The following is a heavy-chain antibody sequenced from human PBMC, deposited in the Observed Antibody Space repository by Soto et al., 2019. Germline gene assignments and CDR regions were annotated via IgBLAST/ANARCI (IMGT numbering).Heavy chain of an antibody. D-gene: IGHD1-1*01. CDR2: IYYSGST. J-gene: IGHJ5*02. V-gene: IGHV4-31*03. CDR1: GGSISSGGYY. CDR3: VRDGTKTLRDWFDP. Sequence: PSETLSLTCTVSGGSISSGGYYWSWIRQHPGKGLEWIGYIYYSGSTYYNPSLKSRVTMSVDTSKKQFSLKLRSVTAADTAVYYCVRDGTKTLRDWFDPWGQGISVTVSS.